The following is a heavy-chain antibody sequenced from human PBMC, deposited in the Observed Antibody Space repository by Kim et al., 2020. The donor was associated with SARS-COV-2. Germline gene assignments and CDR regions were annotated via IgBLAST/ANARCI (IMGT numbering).Heavy chain of an antibody. V-gene: IGHV3-30*18. Sequence: GSLRLSCAASGFTFSSYGMHWVRQAPGKGLEWVAVISYDGSNKYYADSVKGRFTISRDNSKNTLYLQMNSLRAEDTAVYYCAKLGPNRENVFQHWGQGTLVTVSS. CDR3: AKLGPNRENVFQH. CDR1: GFTFSSYG. J-gene: IGHJ1*01. D-gene: IGHD3-16*02. CDR2: ISYDGSNK.